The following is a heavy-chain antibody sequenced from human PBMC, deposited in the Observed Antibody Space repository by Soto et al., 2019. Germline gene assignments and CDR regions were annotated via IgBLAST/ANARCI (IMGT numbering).Heavy chain of an antibody. D-gene: IGHD3-3*01. J-gene: IGHJ4*02. CDR1: GYTFTSYG. V-gene: IGHV1-18*04. Sequence: ASVKVSCKASGYTFTSYGISWVRQAPGQGLEWMGWISAYNGNTNYAQKLQGRVTMTTDTSTSTAYMELRSLRSDDTAVYYCARDIAITIFGVVTPPPDYWGQGTLVTAPQ. CDR3: ARDIAITIFGVVTPPPDY. CDR2: ISAYNGNT.